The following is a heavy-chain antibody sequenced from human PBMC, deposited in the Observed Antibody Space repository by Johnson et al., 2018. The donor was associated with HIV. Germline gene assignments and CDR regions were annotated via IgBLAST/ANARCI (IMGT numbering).Heavy chain of an antibody. CDR1: GFTFSSTW. V-gene: IGHV3-7*02. D-gene: IGHD4-17*01. J-gene: IGHJ3*01. CDR3: VHGVPNPAGAFDV. Sequence: VQLVESGGGVVRPGGSLRLSCAASGFTFSSTWMSWVRQAPGKGLELVANINQDGSVRNYVDSVKGRFTISRDNSKNTLYLQMNSLSAEDTAVYYCVHGVPNPAGAFDVWGQGTGVTVSS. CDR2: INQDGSVR.